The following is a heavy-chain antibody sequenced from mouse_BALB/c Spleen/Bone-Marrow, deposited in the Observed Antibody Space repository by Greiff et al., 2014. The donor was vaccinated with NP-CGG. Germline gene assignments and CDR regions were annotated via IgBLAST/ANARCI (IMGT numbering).Heavy chain of an antibody. CDR1: GFTFSSFG. V-gene: IGHV5-17*02. J-gene: IGHJ2*01. CDR3: ARDVPLYDVGYFDY. CDR2: ISSGGSTI. D-gene: IGHD2-14*01. Sequence: DVKLQESGGGLVQPGGSRKLSCAASGFTFSSFGMHWVRQAPEKGLEWVAYISSGGSTIYYADTVKGRLTISRDNPKNTLFLQMTSLRSEDTAMYYCARDVPLYDVGYFDYWGQGTTLTVSS.